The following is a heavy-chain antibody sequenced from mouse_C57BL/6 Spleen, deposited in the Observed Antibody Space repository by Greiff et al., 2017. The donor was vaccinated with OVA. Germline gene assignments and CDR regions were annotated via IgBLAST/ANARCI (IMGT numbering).Heavy chain of an antibody. CDR1: GYTFTSYW. V-gene: IGHV1-74*01. J-gene: IGHJ3*01. CDR2: IHPSDSDT. D-gene: IGHD2-1*01. Sequence: VQLQQPGAELVKPGASVKVSCKASGYTFTSYWMHWVKQRPGQGLEWIGRIHPSDSDTNYNQQFKGKATLTVDKSSSQAYMQLSSLTSEDSAVYYCAIWGYYGNYDWFAYWGQGTLVTVSA. CDR3: AIWGYYGNYDWFAY.